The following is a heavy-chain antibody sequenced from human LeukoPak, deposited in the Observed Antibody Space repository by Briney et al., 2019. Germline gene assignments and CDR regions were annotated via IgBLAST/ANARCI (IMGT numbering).Heavy chain of an antibody. V-gene: IGHV1-69*06. CDR1: GYSFTNYA. CDR3: AGIAVAGRGRWFDP. CDR2: IIPIFDTP. J-gene: IGHJ5*02. Sequence: ASVKVSCKAYGYSFTNYAISWVRQAPGQGLEWMGGIIPIFDTPDYAQKFQGRVTITADTSTGTAYMDLSSLRSEDSAVYYCAGIAVAGRGRWFDPWGQGTLVTVSS. D-gene: IGHD6-19*01.